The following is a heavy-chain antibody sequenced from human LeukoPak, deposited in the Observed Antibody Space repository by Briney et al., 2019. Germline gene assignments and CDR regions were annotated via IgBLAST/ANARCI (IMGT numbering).Heavy chain of an antibody. J-gene: IGHJ4*02. CDR2: ISTTSTYI. Sequence: PGGSLRLSCAASGFTFSSYWMSWVRQAPGKGLEWVSSISTTSTYIYYADSVKGRFTISRDNAKNSLYLQMNSLRAEDTAVYYCASQGAVTTFSWGQGTLVTVSS. CDR1: GFTFSSYW. D-gene: IGHD4-17*01. V-gene: IGHV3-21*01. CDR3: ASQGAVTTFS.